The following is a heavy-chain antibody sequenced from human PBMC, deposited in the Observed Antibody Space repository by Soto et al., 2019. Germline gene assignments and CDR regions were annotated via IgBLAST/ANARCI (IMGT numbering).Heavy chain of an antibody. Sequence: QVQLQESGPGLVKPSGTLSLTCAVSGDSVSSPYYWRWVRQPPGKGLAWIGEVFHTGTTSYTPSLRGRVTISMDKSINQFSLALSSVTAADTAVYYCARSAGWYAVHSWGPGTLVIVSS. CDR3: ARSAGWYAVHS. CDR1: GDSVSSPYY. D-gene: IGHD6-19*01. J-gene: IGHJ4*02. CDR2: VFHTGTT. V-gene: IGHV4-4*02.